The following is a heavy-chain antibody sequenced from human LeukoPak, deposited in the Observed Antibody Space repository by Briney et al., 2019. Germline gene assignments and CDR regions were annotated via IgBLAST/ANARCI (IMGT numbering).Heavy chain of an antibody. Sequence: SETLSLTCAVYGGSFSGYYWSWIRQPPEKGLEWIGEINHSGSTNYNPSLKSRVTISVDTSKNQFSLKLSSVTAADTAVYYCARDLIGYCSGGTCSDWFDLWGQGTLVTVSS. CDR1: GGSFSGYY. CDR3: ARDLIGYCSGGTCSDWFDL. D-gene: IGHD2-15*01. V-gene: IGHV4-34*01. J-gene: IGHJ5*02. CDR2: INHSGST.